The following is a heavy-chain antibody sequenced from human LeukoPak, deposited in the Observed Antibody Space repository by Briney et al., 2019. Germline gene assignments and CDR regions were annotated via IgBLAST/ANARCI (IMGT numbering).Heavy chain of an antibody. V-gene: IGHV4-61*02. CDR2: IYTSGST. Sequence: PSETLSLTCTVSGGSISSGSYYWSWIRQPAGKGLEWIGRIYTSGSTNYNPSLKSRVTISVDTSKNQFSLKLSSVTAADTAVYYCAGGYNRWFDPWGQGTLVTVSS. D-gene: IGHD1-14*01. CDR3: AGGYNRWFDP. J-gene: IGHJ5*02. CDR1: GGSISSGSYY.